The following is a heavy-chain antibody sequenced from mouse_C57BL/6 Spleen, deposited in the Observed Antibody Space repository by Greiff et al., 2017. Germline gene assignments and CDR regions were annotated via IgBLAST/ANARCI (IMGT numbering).Heavy chain of an antibody. V-gene: IGHV1-26*01. J-gene: IGHJ4*01. CDR3: ARLTTVVDAMDY. CDR2: INPNNGGT. D-gene: IGHD1-1*01. CDR1: GYTFTDYY. Sequence: EVQLQQSGPELVKPGASVKISCKASGYTFTDYYMNWVKQSHGKSLEWIGDINPNNGGTSYNQKFKGKATLTVDKSSSTAYMELRSLTSEDSAVYYCARLTTVVDAMDYWGQGTSVTVSS.